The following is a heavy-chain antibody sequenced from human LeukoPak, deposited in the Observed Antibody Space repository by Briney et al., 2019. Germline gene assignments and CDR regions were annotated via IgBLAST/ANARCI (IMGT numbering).Heavy chain of an antibody. CDR2: INHSGST. D-gene: IGHD2-2*01. CDR3: ARSHCSSTSCYVRY. V-gene: IGHV4-34*01. J-gene: IGHJ4*02. Sequence: PSETLSFTCAVYGGSFSGYYWSWIRQPPGKGLEWIGEINHSGSTNYNPSLKSRVTISVDTSKNQFSLKLSSVTAADTAVYYCARSHCSSTSCYVRYWGQGTLVTVSS. CDR1: GGSFSGYY.